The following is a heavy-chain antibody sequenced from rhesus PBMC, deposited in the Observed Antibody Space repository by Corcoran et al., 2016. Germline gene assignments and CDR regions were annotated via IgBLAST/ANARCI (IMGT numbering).Heavy chain of an antibody. Sequence: QVQLQESGPGLVKPSETLSLTCAVSGGSFSSYWWSRIRQPPGKGLEWIGEINGNSERTTYNPSLQSRFTISKDASKNQFSLKLSSVTAADTAVYYCASRPSGYYFDYWGQGVLVTVSS. CDR3: ASRPSGYYFDY. J-gene: IGHJ4*01. D-gene: IGHD5-24*01. V-gene: IGHV4-80*01. CDR1: GGSFSSYW. CDR2: INGNSERT.